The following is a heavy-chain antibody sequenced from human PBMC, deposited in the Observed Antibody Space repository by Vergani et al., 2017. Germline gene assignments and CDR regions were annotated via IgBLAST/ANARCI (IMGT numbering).Heavy chain of an antibody. V-gene: IGHV1-69*01. D-gene: IGHD3-10*01. CDR2: IIPIFGTA. Sequence: VPGQGLEWMGGIIPIFGTANYAQKFQGRVTITADESTSTAYMELSSLRSEDTAVYYCARGGVRLHHGYFDLWGRGTLVTVSS. J-gene: IGHJ2*01. CDR3: ARGGVRLHHGYFDL.